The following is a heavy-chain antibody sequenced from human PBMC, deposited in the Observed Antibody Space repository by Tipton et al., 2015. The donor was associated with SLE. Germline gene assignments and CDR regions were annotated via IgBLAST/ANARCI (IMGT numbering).Heavy chain of an antibody. V-gene: IGHV1-18*01. D-gene: IGHD1-26*01. Sequence: QSGPEVKKPGASVKVSCKASGYTFTSYGISWVRQAPGQGLEWMGWISAYNGNTNYAQKLQGRVTMTTDTSTSTAYMELRSLRSDDTAVYYCARAYSGSYYHYYYGMDVWGQGTTVTVSS. J-gene: IGHJ6*02. CDR3: ARAYSGSYYHYYYGMDV. CDR1: GYTFTSYG. CDR2: ISAYNGNT.